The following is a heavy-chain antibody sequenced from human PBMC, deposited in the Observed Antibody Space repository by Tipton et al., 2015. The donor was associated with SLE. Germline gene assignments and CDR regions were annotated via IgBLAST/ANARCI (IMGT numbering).Heavy chain of an antibody. J-gene: IGHJ5*02. Sequence: TLSLTCTVSGGSVSSGSYYWSWIRQPPGKGLEWIGEINHSGSTNYNPSLKSRVTISVDTSKNQFSLRLSSVTAADTAVYYCARGVGYSSSWYGRNWFDPWGQGTLVTVSS. V-gene: IGHV4-39*07. D-gene: IGHD6-13*01. CDR1: GGSVSSGSYY. CDR2: INHSGST. CDR3: ARGVGYSSSWYGRNWFDP.